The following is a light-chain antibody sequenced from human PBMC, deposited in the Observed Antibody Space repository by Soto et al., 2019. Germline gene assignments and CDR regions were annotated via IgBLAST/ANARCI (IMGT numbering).Light chain of an antibody. Sequence: QSALTQPASVSGSPGQSITISCTGTSSDVGGYNYVSWYQQHPGRAPKLMIYEVSYRPSGISNRFSGSKSGKTASLTISGLQAEDEADYYCSSYTSSSTWVFGGGTKLPS. CDR2: EVS. V-gene: IGLV2-14*01. CDR3: SSYTSSSTWV. CDR1: SSDVGGYNY. J-gene: IGLJ3*02.